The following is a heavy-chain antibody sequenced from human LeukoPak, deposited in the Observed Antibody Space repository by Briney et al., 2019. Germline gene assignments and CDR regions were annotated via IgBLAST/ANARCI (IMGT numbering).Heavy chain of an antibody. V-gene: IGHV4-59*01. CDR3: ARGGWNKFDY. Sequence: AGTLSLTCTVSGGSLSSYYWSWIRQPPGKGLEWIGFIFYSGATNYNPSPKSRVTISVDTSKNQFSLKLSSVTAADTAVYYCARGGWNKFDYWGQGTLVTVSS. CDR1: GGSLSSYY. D-gene: IGHD3-22*01. CDR2: IFYSGAT. J-gene: IGHJ4*02.